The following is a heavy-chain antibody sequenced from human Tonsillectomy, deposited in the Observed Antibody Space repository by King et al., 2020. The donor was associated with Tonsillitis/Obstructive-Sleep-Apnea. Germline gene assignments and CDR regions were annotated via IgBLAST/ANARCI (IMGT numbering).Heavy chain of an antibody. Sequence: VQLVESGGGLIQPGGSLRLSCAASGFTINNNYMSWVRQAPGKGLEWVSVIYRDGTTYYDDSVKGRFTISRDNSKNTLYLQMNSLRAEDTAVYYCAKDPGYTLGTDYEGYWAQGTLVTVSS. D-gene: IGHD3-9*01. CDR1: GFTINNNY. J-gene: IGHJ4*02. CDR2: IYRDGTT. V-gene: IGHV3-53*01. CDR3: AKDPGYTLGTDYEGY.